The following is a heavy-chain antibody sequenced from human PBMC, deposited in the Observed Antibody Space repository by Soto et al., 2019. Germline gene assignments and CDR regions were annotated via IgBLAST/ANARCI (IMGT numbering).Heavy chain of an antibody. CDR1: GYTFTSYD. CDR3: ARCTDGYYYYGMDV. Sequence: QVQLVQSGAEVKKPGASVKVSCKASGYTFTSYDINWVRQATGQGLEWMGWMNPNSGNTGYAQKFQGRVTMTRNTSLSTAYMELSSLRSEDTSVYYCARCTDGYYYYGMDVWGQGTTVTVSS. D-gene: IGHD2-8*01. V-gene: IGHV1-8*01. CDR2: MNPNSGNT. J-gene: IGHJ6*02.